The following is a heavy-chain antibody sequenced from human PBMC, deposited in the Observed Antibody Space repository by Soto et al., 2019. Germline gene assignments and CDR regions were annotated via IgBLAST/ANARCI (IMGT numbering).Heavy chain of an antibody. CDR2: ISPNSGNT. CDR1: CYTVTSYV. J-gene: IGHJ6*02. Sequence: PSWKSSSKGSCYTVTSYVTSGVRQATEQGLEGMGWISPNSGNTGYAQKFQGRVTMTRNPSLTTAYMELSSLRSEVTAVYYCAREMATRGMDVWGQGTTAPV. V-gene: IGHV1-8*02. D-gene: IGHD2-8*01. CDR3: AREMATRGMDV.